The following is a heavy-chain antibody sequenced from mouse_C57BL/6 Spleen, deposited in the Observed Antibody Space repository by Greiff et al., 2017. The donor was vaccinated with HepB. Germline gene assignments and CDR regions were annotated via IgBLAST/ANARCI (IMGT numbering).Heavy chain of an antibody. Sequence: EVQLVESEGGLVQPGSSMKLSCTASGFTFSDYYMAWVRQVPEKGLEWVANINYDGSSTYYLDSLKSRFIISRDNAKNILYLQMSSLKSEDTATYYCAREGGQLSYYAMDYWGQGTSVTVSS. CDR3: AREGGQLSYYAMDY. CDR2: INYDGSST. V-gene: IGHV5-16*01. J-gene: IGHJ4*01. CDR1: GFTFSDYY. D-gene: IGHD3-2*02.